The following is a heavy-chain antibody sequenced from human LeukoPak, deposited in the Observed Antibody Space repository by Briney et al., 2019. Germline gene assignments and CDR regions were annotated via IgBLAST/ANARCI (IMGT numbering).Heavy chain of an antibody. J-gene: IGHJ5*02. CDR1: GGSISSHY. CDR2: IYYSGST. CDR3: VRGSTDTVPPYDFWSGYLYGSWFDP. V-gene: IGHV4-59*11. Sequence: SETLSLTCTVSGGSISSHYWSWIRQPPGKGLEWIGYIYYSGSTNYNPSLKSRVTISVDTSKNQFSLKLSSVTAADTAVYYCVRGSTDTVPPYDFWSGYLYGSWFDPWGQGTLVTVSS. D-gene: IGHD3-3*01.